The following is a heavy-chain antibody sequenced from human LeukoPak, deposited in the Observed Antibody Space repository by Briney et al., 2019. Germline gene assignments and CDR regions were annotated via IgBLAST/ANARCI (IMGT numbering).Heavy chain of an antibody. Sequence: PSETLSLTCAVSGGSISSGGYSWSWIRQSPGKGLEWIGYIYHSGSTYYNPSLKSRVTISVDRSKNQFSLKLSSVTAADTAVYYCARVYYGDFDYWGQGTLVTVSS. CDR2: IYHSGST. CDR3: ARVYYGDFDY. D-gene: IGHD3-3*01. J-gene: IGHJ4*02. V-gene: IGHV4-30-2*06. CDR1: GGSISSGGYS.